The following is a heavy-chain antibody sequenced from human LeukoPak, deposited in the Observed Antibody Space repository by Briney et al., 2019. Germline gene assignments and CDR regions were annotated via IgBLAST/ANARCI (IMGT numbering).Heavy chain of an antibody. J-gene: IGHJ6*03. Sequence: ASVKVSCKASGYTFTSYGISWVRQAPGQGLEWMGWISAYNGNTNYAQKFQGRVTITADESTSTAYMELSSLRSEDTAVYYCARGPSIYGSGYYYYYYMDVWGKGTTVTISS. CDR2: ISAYNGNT. V-gene: IGHV1-18*01. CDR3: ARGPSIYGSGYYYYYYMDV. CDR1: GYTFTSYG. D-gene: IGHD3-10*01.